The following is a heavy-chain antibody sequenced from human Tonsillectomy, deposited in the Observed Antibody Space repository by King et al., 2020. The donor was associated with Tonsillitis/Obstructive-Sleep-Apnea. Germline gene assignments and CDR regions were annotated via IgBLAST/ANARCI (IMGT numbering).Heavy chain of an antibody. Sequence: VQLVESGGDVVQPGRSLRLSCAASGFTFSSYGMHWVRQAPGKGLEWVAVISYDGSNKYYADSVKGRFTISRDNSKNILYLQMYNLKAEDTAVYYCANSGVWFGGLGYYYGMDVWGQGTTVTVSS. CDR1: GFTFSSYG. V-gene: IGHV3-30*18. CDR2: ISYDGSNK. CDR3: ANSGVWFGGLGYYYGMDV. J-gene: IGHJ6*02. D-gene: IGHD3-10*01.